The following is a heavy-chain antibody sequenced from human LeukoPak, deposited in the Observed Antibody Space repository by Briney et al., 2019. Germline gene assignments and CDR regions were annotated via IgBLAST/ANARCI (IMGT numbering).Heavy chain of an antibody. CDR1: GGSISSSNW. CDR2: IYHSGST. Sequence: SETLSLTCAVSGGSISSSNWWSWVRQPPGEGLEWIGEIYHSGSTNYNPSLKSRVTISVDKSKNQFPLKLSSVTAADTAVYYCARWNRYSSGWYYFDYWGQGTLVTVSS. CDR3: ARWNRYSSGWYYFDY. D-gene: IGHD6-19*01. V-gene: IGHV4-4*02. J-gene: IGHJ4*02.